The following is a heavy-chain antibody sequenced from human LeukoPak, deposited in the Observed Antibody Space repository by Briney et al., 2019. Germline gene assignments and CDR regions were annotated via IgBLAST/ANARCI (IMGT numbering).Heavy chain of an antibody. J-gene: IGHJ6*02. V-gene: IGHV3-15*07. CDR1: GFTFSNAW. CDR3: TTESMATISMRYYYYGMDV. D-gene: IGHD5-24*01. CDR2: IKSKTDGGTT. Sequence: PGGSLRLSCAASGFTFSNAWMNWVRQAPGKGLEWVGRIKSKTDGGTTDYAAPVKGRFTISRDDSKNTLYLQMNSRKTEDTAVYYCTTESMATISMRYYYYGMDVWGQGTTVTVSS.